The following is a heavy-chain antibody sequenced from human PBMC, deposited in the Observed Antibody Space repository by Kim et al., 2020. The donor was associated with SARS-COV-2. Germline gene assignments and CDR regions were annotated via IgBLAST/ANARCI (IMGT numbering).Heavy chain of an antibody. CDR3: ARDMIMITFGGVIVIKDYYYGMDV. CDR2: ISSSGSTI. CDR1: GFTFSDYY. J-gene: IGHJ6*02. V-gene: IGHV3-11*04. Sequence: GSLRLSCAASGFTFSDYYMSWIRQAPGKGLEWVSYISSSGSTIYYADSVKGRFTISRDNAKNSLSLQMNSLRAEDTAVYYCARDMIMITFGGVIVIKDYYYGMDVWDQGTTVTASS. D-gene: IGHD3-16*02.